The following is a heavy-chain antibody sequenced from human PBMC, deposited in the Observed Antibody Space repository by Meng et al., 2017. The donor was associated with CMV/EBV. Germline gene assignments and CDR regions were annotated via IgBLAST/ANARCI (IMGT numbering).Heavy chain of an antibody. CDR3: AKDGQWLVRAYFDY. Sequence: SLKISCAASGLTFDDYAMHWVRQAPGKGLEWVSGISWNSGSIGYTDSVKGRFTISRDNAKNSLYLQMNSLRAEDTALYYCAKDGQWLVRAYFDYWGQGTLVTVSS. CDR2: ISWNSGSI. D-gene: IGHD6-19*01. CDR1: GLTFDDYA. J-gene: IGHJ4*02. V-gene: IGHV3-9*01.